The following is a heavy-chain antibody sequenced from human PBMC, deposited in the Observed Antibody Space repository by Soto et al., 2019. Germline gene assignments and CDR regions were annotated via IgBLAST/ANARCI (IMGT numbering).Heavy chain of an antibody. CDR1: GFTFSSYA. V-gene: IGHV3-23*01. J-gene: IGHJ1*01. CDR2: ISGGGSTT. D-gene: IGHD6-13*01. CDR3: ARDQAAGGTISRYFQD. Sequence: EVQLLESGGGLVQPEGSLRLSCEASGFTFSSYAMSWVRQAPGKGLEWVSGISGGGSTTYYADSVKGRFTISRDNSKNTLYLQVNSLRAEDTAGYYCARDQAAGGTISRYFQDWGQGTLVTVSS.